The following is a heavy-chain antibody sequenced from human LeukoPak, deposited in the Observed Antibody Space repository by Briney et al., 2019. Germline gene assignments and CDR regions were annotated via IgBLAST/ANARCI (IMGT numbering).Heavy chain of an antibody. Sequence: SETLSLTCTVSGGSISSSYWSWIRQSPGKGLEWIGYFYDTVSTKYNPTPKRRVSISFDTSKNQVSLKLNSVTAADTAVYYCARHGAFLTRGFCSSSNCYVDGLQTWGQGIMVTVSS. CDR2: FYDTVST. CDR3: ARHGAFLTRGFCSSSNCYVDGLQT. V-gene: IGHV4-59*08. CDR1: GGSISSSY. J-gene: IGHJ3*01. D-gene: IGHD2-2*01.